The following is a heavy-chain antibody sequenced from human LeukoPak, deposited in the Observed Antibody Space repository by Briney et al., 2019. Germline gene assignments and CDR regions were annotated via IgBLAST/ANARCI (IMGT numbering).Heavy chain of an antibody. Sequence: SSETLSLTCAVYGGSFSGYYWSWIRQPPGKGLEWIGEINHSGSTNYNPSLKSRVTISIDTSKNQFSLKLSSVTAADTAVYYCARMSNGCFDYWGQRTLVTVSS. CDR2: INHSGST. D-gene: IGHD6-19*01. CDR1: GGSFSGYY. J-gene: IGHJ4*02. CDR3: ARMSNGCFDY. V-gene: IGHV4-34*01.